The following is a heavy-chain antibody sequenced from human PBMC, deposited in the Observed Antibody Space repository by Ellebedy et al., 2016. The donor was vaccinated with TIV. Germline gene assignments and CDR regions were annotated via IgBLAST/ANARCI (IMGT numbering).Heavy chain of an antibody. CDR3: ARPHNSYGYLYFLDL. J-gene: IGHJ4*02. V-gene: IGHV3-30*03. CDR2: KSFAQSDE. D-gene: IGHD5-18*01. Sequence: GESLKISCAASGFNFNNYGMHWVRQAPGKGLEWVAVKSFAQSDEYYADSLKGRFTISRDNAKNTLYLHMNSLRSEDTALYYCARPHNSYGYLYFLDLWGQGTLVTVSS. CDR1: GFNFNNYG.